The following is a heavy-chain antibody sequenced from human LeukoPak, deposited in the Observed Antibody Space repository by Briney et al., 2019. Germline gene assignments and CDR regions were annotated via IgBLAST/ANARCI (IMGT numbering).Heavy chain of an antibody. CDR2: IYHSGST. Sequence: SGTLSLTCAVSVGSISSNNWWSWVRQPPGKGLEWIGEIYHSGSTDYNPSLESRVSISVDKSKNQFSLKLSSVTAADTAVYYCTRGFYGSGSYSSPGFHAFDVWGQGTMVTVSS. CDR1: VGSISSNNW. CDR3: TRGFYGSGSYSSPGFHAFDV. D-gene: IGHD3-10*01. J-gene: IGHJ3*01. V-gene: IGHV4-4*02.